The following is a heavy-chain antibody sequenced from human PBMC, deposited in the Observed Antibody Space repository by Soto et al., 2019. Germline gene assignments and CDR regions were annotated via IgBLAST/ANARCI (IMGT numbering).Heavy chain of an antibody. CDR1: GYTFTSYA. D-gene: IGHD5-12*01. V-gene: IGHV1-3*01. CDR3: ARVRMGVGWLRFPFDY. CDR2: INAGNGNT. J-gene: IGHJ4*02. Sequence: ASVKVSCKASGYTFTSYAMHWVRQAPGQRLEWMGWINAGNGNTKYSQKFQGRVTITRDTSASTAYMELSSLRSEDTAVYYCARVRMGVGWLRFPFDYWGQGTLVTVSS.